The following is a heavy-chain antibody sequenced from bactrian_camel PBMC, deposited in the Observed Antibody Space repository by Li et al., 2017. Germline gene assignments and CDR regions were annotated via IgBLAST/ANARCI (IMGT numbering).Heavy chain of an antibody. CDR2: INAGDSA. Sequence: QLVESGGGLVQPGGSLRLSCAASGFTFSRSVMSWVRQAPGKGLEWISFINAGDSASYAESVKGRFTISRDNAKNTLYLQLNSLKIEDTAMYYCNGCIRAHGSSFLPLNFWGRGTQVTVS. CDR3: NGCIRAHGSSFLPLNF. J-gene: IGHJ4*01. V-gene: IGHV3S40*01. CDR1: GFTFSRSV.